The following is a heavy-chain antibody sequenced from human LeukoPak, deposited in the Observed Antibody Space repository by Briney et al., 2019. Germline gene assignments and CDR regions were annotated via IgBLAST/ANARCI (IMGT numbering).Heavy chain of an antibody. D-gene: IGHD3-10*01. Sequence: ASVKVSCKASGYTFTDYYMHWVRQAPGQGLEWMRWVDPDTGGTESAQKVDGRVSMTSDTSISTAYMELSRLRSDDTAVYCCARGLIFMVRGVINWFDPWGQGTLVTVSS. J-gene: IGHJ5*02. V-gene: IGHV1-2*02. CDR3: ARGLIFMVRGVINWFDP. CDR1: GYTFTDYY. CDR2: VDPDTGGT.